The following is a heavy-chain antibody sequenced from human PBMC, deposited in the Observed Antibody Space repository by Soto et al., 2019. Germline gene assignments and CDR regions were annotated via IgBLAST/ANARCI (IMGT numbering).Heavy chain of an antibody. V-gene: IGHV1-2*04. D-gene: IGHD3-16*01. J-gene: IGHJ4*02. CDR2: INPNSGGT. CDR3: ARLWNYDYVWGSPGHDY. Sequence: ASVKVSCKASGYTFTSYGISWVRQAPGQGLEWMGWINPNSGGTNYAQKFQGWVTMTRDTSISTAYMELSRLRSDDTAVYYCARLWNYDYVWGSPGHDYWGQGTLVTVSS. CDR1: GYTFTSYG.